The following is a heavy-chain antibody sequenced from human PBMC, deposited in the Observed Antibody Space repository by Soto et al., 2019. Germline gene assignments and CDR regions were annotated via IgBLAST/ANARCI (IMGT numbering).Heavy chain of an antibody. CDR2: IIPISGTA. D-gene: IGHD2-2*01. V-gene: IGHV1-69*01. Sequence: QVQLVQSGAEVKKPGSSVKVSCKASGGTFSSYCISWVRQAPGQGLEWMGGIIPISGTANYAQKFQGRVTITADESTSTAYRELSSLRSEDTAFYYCARSQGSSTSLEIYYYYYYGMDVWGQGTTVTVSS. CDR3: ARSQGSSTSLEIYYYYYYGMDV. CDR1: GGTFSSYC. J-gene: IGHJ6*02.